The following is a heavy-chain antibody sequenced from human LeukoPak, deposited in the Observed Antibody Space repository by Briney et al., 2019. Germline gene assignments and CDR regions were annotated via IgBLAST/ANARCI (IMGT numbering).Heavy chain of an antibody. CDR3: ARTGRFIAVAGNADY. CDR1: GYTFTNYG. Sequence: ASVKVSCKASGYTFTNYGINWVRQAPGQGLEWMGWISAYNGNTHYAQKFQDRATMTTDTSTGTAYMELRGLRGDDTAVYYCARTGRFIAVAGNADYWGQGTLVTVSS. CDR2: ISAYNGNT. V-gene: IGHV1-18*01. J-gene: IGHJ4*02. D-gene: IGHD6-13*01.